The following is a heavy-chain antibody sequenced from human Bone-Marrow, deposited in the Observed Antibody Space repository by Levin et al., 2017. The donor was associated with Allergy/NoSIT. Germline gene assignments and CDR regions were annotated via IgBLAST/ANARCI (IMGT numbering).Heavy chain of an antibody. CDR1: GFTFSNSR. J-gene: IGHJ6*02. D-gene: IGHD6-13*01. CDR2: ISDSSSSI. Sequence: ASVKVSCAASGFTFSNSRMNWVRQAPGKGLEWVSYISDSSSSIFYADSVQGRFTISRDNAKNSLFLQMNSLRDEDTAVYYCARDCPHLSYSSTWYYYYGMDVWGQGTTVTVSS. V-gene: IGHV3-48*02. CDR3: ARDCPHLSYSSTWYYYYGMDV.